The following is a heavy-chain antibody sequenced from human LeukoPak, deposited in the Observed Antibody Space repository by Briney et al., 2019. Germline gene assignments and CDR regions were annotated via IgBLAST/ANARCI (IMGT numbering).Heavy chain of an antibody. CDR1: GFTFSSYG. D-gene: IGHD6-19*01. J-gene: IGHJ4*02. V-gene: IGHV3-30*18. Sequence: GGSLRLSCAASGFTFSSYGMHWVRQAPGKGLEWVAVISYDGSNKYYADSVKGRFTISRDNSKNTLYLQMNSLRAEDTAVYYCAKDHPYSSGLPDYWGQGTLVTVSS. CDR2: ISYDGSNK. CDR3: AKDHPYSSGLPDY.